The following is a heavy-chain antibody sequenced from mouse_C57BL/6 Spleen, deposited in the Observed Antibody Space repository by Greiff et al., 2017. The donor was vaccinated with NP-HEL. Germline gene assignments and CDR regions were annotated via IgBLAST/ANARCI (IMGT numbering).Heavy chain of an antibody. Sequence: EVQLQQSGPELVKPGASVKISCKASGYSFTGYYMNWVKQSPEKSLEWIGEINPSTGGTIYNQKFKGKATLTVDKSSSTAYMELRILTSEDTAVYYCARSTMVTTFAYWGQGTLVTVSA. CDR2: INPSTGGT. CDR1: GYSFTGYY. CDR3: ARSTMVTTFAY. D-gene: IGHD2-2*01. V-gene: IGHV1-42*01. J-gene: IGHJ3*01.